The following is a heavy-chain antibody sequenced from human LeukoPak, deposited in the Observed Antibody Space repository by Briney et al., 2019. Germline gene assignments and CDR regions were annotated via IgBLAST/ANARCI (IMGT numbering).Heavy chain of an antibody. Sequence: GGSLRLSCAASGFTFSSYAMHWIRQAPGKGLEYVSAISSNGGSTYYANSVKGRFTISRDNSKNTLYLQMGSLRAEDMAVYYCARSPPLMATINAFDIWGQGTMVTVSS. V-gene: IGHV3-64*01. CDR1: GFTFSSYA. CDR3: ARSPPLMATINAFDI. CDR2: ISSNGGST. D-gene: IGHD5-24*01. J-gene: IGHJ3*02.